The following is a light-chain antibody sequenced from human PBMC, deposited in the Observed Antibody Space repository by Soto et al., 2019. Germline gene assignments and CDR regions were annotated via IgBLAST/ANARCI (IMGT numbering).Light chain of an antibody. J-gene: IGKJ2*01. CDR3: QQYSSSPPEYT. Sequence: EIVLTQSPGTLSLSPGERATLSCRASQSVSSSYLAWYQQKPGQAPRLLIYGASSRATGIPDRYSGSGSGTDFTLTISRLEPEDFAVYYCQQYSSSPPEYTFGQGTKLEIK. V-gene: IGKV3-20*01. CDR1: QSVSSSY. CDR2: GAS.